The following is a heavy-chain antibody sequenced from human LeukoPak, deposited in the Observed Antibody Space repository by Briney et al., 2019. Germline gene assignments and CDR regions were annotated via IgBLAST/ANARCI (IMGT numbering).Heavy chain of an antibody. CDR3: AKDGSGSYYLDAFDI. CDR2: ISYDGSNK. Sequence: PGGSLRLSCAASGFTFSSYGMHWVRQAPGKGLEWVAVISYDGSNKYYADSVKGRFTISRDNSKNTLYLQMNSLRAEDTAVYYCAKDGSGSYYLDAFDIWGQGTMVTVSS. J-gene: IGHJ3*02. D-gene: IGHD3-10*01. CDR1: GFTFSSYG. V-gene: IGHV3-30*18.